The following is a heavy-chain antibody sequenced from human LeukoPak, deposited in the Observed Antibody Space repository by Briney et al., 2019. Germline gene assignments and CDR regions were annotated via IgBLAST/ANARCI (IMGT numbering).Heavy chain of an antibody. CDR2: IRYDGSNK. V-gene: IGHV3-30*02. CDR3: TFCSTVTTYYRLCDY. Sequence: GGSLRLSCAASGFTFSSYGMHWVRQAPGKGLEWVAFIRYDGSNKYYADSVKGRFTISRDNSKNTLYLQMNSLKTEDTAVYYCTFCSTVTTYYRLCDYWGQGTLVTVSS. CDR1: GFTFSSYG. J-gene: IGHJ4*02. D-gene: IGHD4-17*01.